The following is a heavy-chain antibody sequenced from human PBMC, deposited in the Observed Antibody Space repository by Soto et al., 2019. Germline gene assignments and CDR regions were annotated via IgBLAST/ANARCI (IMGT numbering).Heavy chain of an antibody. J-gene: IGHJ4*02. CDR1: GDSVSRNSAA. Sequence: SQTLSLTCAISGDSVSRNSAAWNWIRQSPSRGLEWLGRTYYRSKWYNDYAVSVRSRITINPDTSKNQFSLQLNSVSPEDTAVYYCARALEEYYDTSPYYPFDYWGQGSLVTVSS. D-gene: IGHD3-22*01. CDR3: ARALEEYYDTSPYYPFDY. V-gene: IGHV6-1*01. CDR2: TYYRSKWYN.